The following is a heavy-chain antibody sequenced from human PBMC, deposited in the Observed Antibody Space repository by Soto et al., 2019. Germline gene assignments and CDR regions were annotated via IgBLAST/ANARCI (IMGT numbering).Heavy chain of an antibody. CDR1: GGSVSSGSYY. D-gene: IGHD3-22*01. CDR2: IYYSGRT. Sequence: QVQLQESGPGLVKPSETLSLTCTVSGGSVSSGSYYWSWIRQPPGKGLEWIGYIYYSGRTNYKPSLKSRVTISVDTSKHQFSLKLSSVTAADTDVYYCARDWRYYQSSGYYFVRYYYYGMDVWGQGTTVTVSS. V-gene: IGHV4-61*01. J-gene: IGHJ6*02. CDR3: ARDWRYYQSSGYYFVRYYYYGMDV.